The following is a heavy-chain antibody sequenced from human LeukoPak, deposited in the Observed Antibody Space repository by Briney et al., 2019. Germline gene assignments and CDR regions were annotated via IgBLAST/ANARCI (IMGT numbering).Heavy chain of an antibody. Sequence: GGSLRLSCAASGYTFSSYAMSWVRQPPGEGLEWVSAISGSSSTTFYADSLKGRFTISRDNSMDTLFLQMNSLRPEDTALYYCAKGMEWVVVPAALDVWGQGTTVSVSS. D-gene: IGHD2-2*01. V-gene: IGHV3-23*01. J-gene: IGHJ6*02. CDR2: ISGSSSTT. CDR1: GYTFSSYA. CDR3: AKGMEWVVVPAALDV.